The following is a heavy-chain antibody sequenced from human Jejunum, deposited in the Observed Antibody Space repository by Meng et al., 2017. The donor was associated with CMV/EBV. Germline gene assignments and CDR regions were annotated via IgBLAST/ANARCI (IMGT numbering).Heavy chain of an antibody. V-gene: IGHV3-21*01. CDR3: ARESVYDGWFFDL. Sequence: ASEFTFNKYNMNWVRQAPGKGLEWVSAITSGGSFIYYADSVRGRFTVSRDSAKNSLELHMNNLRAEDTAVYYCARESVYDGWFFDLWGRGTLVTVSS. J-gene: IGHJ2*01. CDR1: EFTFNKYN. CDR2: ITSGGSFI. D-gene: IGHD2/OR15-2a*01.